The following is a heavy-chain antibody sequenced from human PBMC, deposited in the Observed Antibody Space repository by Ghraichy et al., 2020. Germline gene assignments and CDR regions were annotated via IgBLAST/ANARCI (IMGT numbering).Heavy chain of an antibody. Sequence: SVKVSCKASGGTFSSYAISWVRQAPGQGLEWMGGIIPIFGTANYAQKFQGRVTITADESTSTAYMELSSLRSEDTAVYYCARVLAAAGMEVDYSGQGSLFTVSS. CDR3: ARVLAAAGMEVDY. J-gene: IGHJ4*02. V-gene: IGHV1-69*13. CDR1: GGTFSSYA. CDR2: IIPIFGTA. D-gene: IGHD6-13*01.